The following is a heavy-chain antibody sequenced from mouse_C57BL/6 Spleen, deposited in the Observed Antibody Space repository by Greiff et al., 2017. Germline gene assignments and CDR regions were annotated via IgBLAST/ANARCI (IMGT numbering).Heavy chain of an antibody. J-gene: IGHJ4*01. V-gene: IGHV1-78*01. CDR2: SYPRDGNT. CDR3: ARWKYYYAMDY. CDR1: GYTFTDHT. Sequence: QVQLQQSDAELVKPGASVKISCKVSGYTFTDHTIHWMKQRPEQGLEWIGYSYPRDGNTKYNEKFKGKATLTAYKSSSTAYMQLNRLTSKDSAVYFCARWKYYYAMDYWGQGTSVTVSS.